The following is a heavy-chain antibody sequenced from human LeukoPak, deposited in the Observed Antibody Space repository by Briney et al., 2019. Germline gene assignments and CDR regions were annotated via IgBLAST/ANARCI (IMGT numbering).Heavy chain of an antibody. V-gene: IGHV1-2*02. CDR2: INPNSGGT. Sequence: GASVKVSCKASGYTVTGYYMHWVRQAPGQGLEWMGWINPNSGGTNYAQKFQGRVTMTRDTSISTAYMELSRLRSDDTAVYYCATRNSSGESGFDYWGQGTLVTVSS. J-gene: IGHJ4*02. CDR3: ATRNSSGESGFDY. D-gene: IGHD3-22*01. CDR1: GYTVTGYY.